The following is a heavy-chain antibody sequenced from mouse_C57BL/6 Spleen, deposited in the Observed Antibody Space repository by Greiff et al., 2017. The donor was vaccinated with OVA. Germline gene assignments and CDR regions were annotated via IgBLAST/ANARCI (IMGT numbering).Heavy chain of an antibody. D-gene: IGHD2-10*02. CDR1: GYTFTDYN. CDR2: INPNNGGT. V-gene: IGHV1-22*01. J-gene: IGHJ2*01. CDR3: ARSPLDYFDY. Sequence: EVKLQESGPELVKPGASVKMSCKASGYTFTDYNMHWVKQSHGKSLEWIGYINPNNGGTSYNQKFKGKATLTVNKSSSTAYMELRSLTSEDSAVYYCARSPLDYFDYWGQGTTLTVSS.